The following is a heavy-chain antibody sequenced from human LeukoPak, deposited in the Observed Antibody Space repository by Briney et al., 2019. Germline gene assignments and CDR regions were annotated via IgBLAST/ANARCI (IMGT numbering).Heavy chain of an antibody. Sequence: GGSLRLSCAASGFTFSSYWMSWVRQAPGKGLEWVANINQDGSEKYYVDSVKGRFTISRDNAKNSLYLQMNSLRAEDTAVYYCGLYSNYVDYWGQGTLVTVSS. J-gene: IGHJ4*02. V-gene: IGHV3-7*01. CDR1: GFTFSSYW. D-gene: IGHD4-11*01. CDR3: GLYSNYVDY. CDR2: INQDGSEK.